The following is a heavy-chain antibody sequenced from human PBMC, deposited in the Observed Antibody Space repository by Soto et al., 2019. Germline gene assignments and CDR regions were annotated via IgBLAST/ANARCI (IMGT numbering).Heavy chain of an antibody. CDR3: AGEPAYAYIIRVYPAPFGC. J-gene: IGHJ4*02. CDR2: ISYDGSNK. CDR1: GFTFSNYA. V-gene: IGHV3-30-3*01. D-gene: IGHD3-16*01. Sequence: QVQLVESGGGVVQPGRSLRLSCAASGFTFSNYAMHWVRQAPGKGLEWVAVISYDGSNKYYADSVKGRFTISRDNSKNTLFLQRNSRRAEDTAVYYCAGEPAYAYIIRVYPAPFGCWGQGTLGTVPS.